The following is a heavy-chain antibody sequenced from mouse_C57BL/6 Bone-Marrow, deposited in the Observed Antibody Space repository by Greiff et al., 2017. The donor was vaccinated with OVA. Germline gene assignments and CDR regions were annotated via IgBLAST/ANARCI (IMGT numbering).Heavy chain of an antibody. V-gene: IGHV1-64*01. J-gene: IGHJ4*01. CDR2: IHPNSGST. CDR1: GYTFTSYW. CDR3: ARREDTAVGLDAMDY. Sequence: QVQLKQPGAELVKPGASVKLSCKASGYTFTSYWMHWVKQRPGQGLEWIGMIHPNSGSTNYNEKFKSKATLTVAKSSSTAYMQLSSLTSEDSAVYYCARREDTAVGLDAMDYWGQGTSVTVAS. D-gene: IGHD1-1*01.